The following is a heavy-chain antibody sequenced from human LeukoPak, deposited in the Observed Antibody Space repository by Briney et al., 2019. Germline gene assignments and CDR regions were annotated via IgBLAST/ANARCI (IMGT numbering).Heavy chain of an antibody. D-gene: IGHD5-12*01. V-gene: IGHV4-59*01. Sequence: SETLSLTCTVSGGSISSYYWSWIRQPPGKGLEWIGYIYYSGSTNYNPSLKSRVTISVDTSKNQFSLKRSSVTAADTAVYYCATEEVDSYAFDIWGQGTMVTVSS. CDR2: IYYSGST. J-gene: IGHJ3*02. CDR1: GGSISSYY. CDR3: ATEEVDSYAFDI.